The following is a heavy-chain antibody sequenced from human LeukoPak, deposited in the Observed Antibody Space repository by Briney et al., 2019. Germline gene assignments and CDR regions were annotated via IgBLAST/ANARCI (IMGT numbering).Heavy chain of an antibody. D-gene: IGHD6-6*01. CDR1: GYTFTGYY. V-gene: IGHV1-2*02. Sequence: GASVKVSCKASGYTFTGYYMHWVRQAPGQGLKWMGWINPNSGGTNYAQKFQGRVTMTRDTSISTAYMELSRLRSDDTAVYYCAREGRSSSSPFDYWGQGTLVTVSS. CDR3: AREGRSSSSPFDY. CDR2: INPNSGGT. J-gene: IGHJ4*02.